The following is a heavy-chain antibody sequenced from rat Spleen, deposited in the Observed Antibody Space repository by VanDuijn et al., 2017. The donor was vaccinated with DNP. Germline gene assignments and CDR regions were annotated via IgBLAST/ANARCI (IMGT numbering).Heavy chain of an antibody. CDR3: ARPPTHAMDA. V-gene: IGHV5-25*01. D-gene: IGHD3-2*01. J-gene: IGHJ4*01. CDR2: ISTSGGST. Sequence: EVQLVESGGGLVQPGRSLKLSCAASGFTFSNYDMAWVRQAPTKGLEWVASISTSGGSTYYRDSVKGRFTVSRDNAKSTLYLQMDSLRSEDTANYYCARPPTHAMDAWGQGTSVTVSS. CDR1: GFTFSNYD.